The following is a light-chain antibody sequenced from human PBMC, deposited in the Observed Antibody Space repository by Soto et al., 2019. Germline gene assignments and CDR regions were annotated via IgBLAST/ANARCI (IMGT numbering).Light chain of an antibody. Sequence: EIVLTQSPATLSLSPGEGATLSCRASQSVSGYLAWYQQKPGQAPMLLIYDVSNRATGIPARFSGSGSGTDFTLTISSLGPEDFAVYYCQQRGNWPFTFGPGTKVDIK. CDR2: DVS. CDR3: QQRGNWPFT. V-gene: IGKV3-11*01. CDR1: QSVSGY. J-gene: IGKJ3*01.